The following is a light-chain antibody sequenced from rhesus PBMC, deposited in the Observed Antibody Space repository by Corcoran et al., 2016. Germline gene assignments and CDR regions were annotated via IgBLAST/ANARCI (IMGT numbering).Light chain of an antibody. CDR3: QHYYTTPWT. V-gene: IGKV1-22*01. CDR2: EAS. J-gene: IGKJ1*01. CDR1: QGIFSW. Sequence: DIQMTQSPSSLSASVGDTVTITCRASQGIFSWLAWYQQQPGKVPKVLIYEASSLQSGIPSRFRGSGDGTYLNLTISGLQSEDFATYYCQHYYTTPWTCGPGTKVEIK.